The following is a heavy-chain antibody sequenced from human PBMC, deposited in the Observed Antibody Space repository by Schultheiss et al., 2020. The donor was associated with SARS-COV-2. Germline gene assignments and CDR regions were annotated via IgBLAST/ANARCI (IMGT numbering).Heavy chain of an antibody. CDR1: GFTVSSNY. Sequence: GGSLRLSCAASGFTVSSNYMSWVRQAPGKGLEWVSAISGSGGSTYYADSVKGRFTISRDNSKNTLYLQMNSLRAEDTAVYYCAKWKGQVEMATISSGDYWGQGTLVTVSS. D-gene: IGHD5-24*01. CDR2: ISGSGGST. J-gene: IGHJ4*02. V-gene: IGHV3-23*01. CDR3: AKWKGQVEMATISSGDY.